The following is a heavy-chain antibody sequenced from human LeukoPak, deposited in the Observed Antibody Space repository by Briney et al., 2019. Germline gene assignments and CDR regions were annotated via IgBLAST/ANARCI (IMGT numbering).Heavy chain of an antibody. J-gene: IGHJ4*02. CDR3: ARENYDSSGYYYVRLIDY. V-gene: IGHV4-59*01. D-gene: IGHD3-22*01. Sequence: SETLSLTCTVSGGSISSYYWSWIRQPPGKGLEGIGYIYYSGSTNYNPSLKSRVTISVDTSKNQFSLKLSSVTAADTAVYYCARENYDSSGYYYVRLIDYWGQGTLVTVSS. CDR1: GGSISSYY. CDR2: IYYSGST.